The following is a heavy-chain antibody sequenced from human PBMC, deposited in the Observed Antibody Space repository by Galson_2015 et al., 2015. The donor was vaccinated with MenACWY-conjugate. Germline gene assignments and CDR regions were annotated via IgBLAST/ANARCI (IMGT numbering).Heavy chain of an antibody. D-gene: IGHD5-12*01. V-gene: IGHV3-13*05. J-gene: IGHJ2*01. Sequence: SLRLSCAASGFIFSSYDMHWVRQATGKGLEWVSAIGTAGDPYYPGSVKGRFTISRENAKNSLYLQMNSPRAGDTAVYYCARGEGATITRDYWYFDLWGRGTLVTVSS. CDR3: ARGEGATITRDYWYFDL. CDR2: IGTAGDP. CDR1: GFIFSSYD.